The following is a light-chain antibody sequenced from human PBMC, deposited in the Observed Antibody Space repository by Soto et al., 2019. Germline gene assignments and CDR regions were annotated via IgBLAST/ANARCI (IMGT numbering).Light chain of an antibody. CDR3: QQSYSTPGGLT. V-gene: IGKV1-39*01. Sequence: DIQMTQSPSSLSASVGDRVTITCRASQSISSYLNWYQQKPGKAPKLLIYAASSLQSGVPSRFSGSGSGTDFTLTIRSLQPEDFATYYCQQSYSTPGGLTFGGGTKVEIK. CDR1: QSISSY. CDR2: AAS. J-gene: IGKJ4*01.